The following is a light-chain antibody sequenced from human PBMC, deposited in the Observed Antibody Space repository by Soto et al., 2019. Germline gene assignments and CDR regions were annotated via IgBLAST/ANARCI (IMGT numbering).Light chain of an antibody. V-gene: IGKV1-5*01. CDR3: QQYDTIPPWT. Sequence: DIQMTQSPSTLSASIGDRVTITCRASQSINNWLAWYQQKPGKAPKFLIYDGSTLESGVPSRFSGRASGTEFTLTISRLDPEDYAVYFCQQYDTIPPWTFGQGTRVEV. CDR1: QSINNW. CDR2: DGS. J-gene: IGKJ1*01.